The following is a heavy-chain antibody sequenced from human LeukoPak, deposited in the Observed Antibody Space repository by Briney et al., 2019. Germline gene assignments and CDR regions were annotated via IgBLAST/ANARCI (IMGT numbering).Heavy chain of an antibody. CDR2: ISAYDGDT. V-gene: IGHV1-18*01. D-gene: IGHD3-22*01. CDR1: GYRFNSYG. J-gene: IGHJ3*01. CDR3: ARDYYYDSNGYPDDTFDV. Sequence: ASVKVSCKASGYRFNSYGISWVRQAPGQGLEWMGWISAYDGDTNYEQKLQGRVTLTTDTSTSTVYMELRSLRSDDTAVYYCARDYYYDSNGYPDDTFDVWGQGTMLTVSS.